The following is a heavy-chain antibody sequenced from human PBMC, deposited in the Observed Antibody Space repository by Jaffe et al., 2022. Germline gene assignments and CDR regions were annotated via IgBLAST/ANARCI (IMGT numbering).Heavy chain of an antibody. CDR2: ISYDGSNK. D-gene: IGHD6-19*01. CDR1: GFTFSSYG. Sequence: QVQLVESGGGVVQPGRSLRLSCAASGFTFSSYGMHWVRQAPGKGLEWVAVISYDGSNKYYADSVKGRFTISRDNSKNTLYLQMNSLRAEDTAVYYCAKDGGIAVAGTFHDYWGQGTLVTVSS. V-gene: IGHV3-30*18. CDR3: AKDGGIAVAGTFHDY. J-gene: IGHJ4*02.